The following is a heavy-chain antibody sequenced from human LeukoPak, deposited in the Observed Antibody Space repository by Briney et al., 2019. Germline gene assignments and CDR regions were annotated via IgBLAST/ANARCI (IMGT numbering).Heavy chain of an antibody. CDR2: ISSSSSYI. CDR1: GFTFSSYS. J-gene: IGHJ6*02. Sequence: GGSLRLSCAASGFTFSSYSMNWVRQAPGKGLEWVSSISSSSSYIYYADSVKGRFTISRDNAKNSLYLQMNSLRAEDTAVYYCARHCSSPSCYFNSYGMDVWAQGPTVTVSS. V-gene: IGHV3-21*01. CDR3: ARHCSSPSCYFNSYGMDV. D-gene: IGHD2-2*01.